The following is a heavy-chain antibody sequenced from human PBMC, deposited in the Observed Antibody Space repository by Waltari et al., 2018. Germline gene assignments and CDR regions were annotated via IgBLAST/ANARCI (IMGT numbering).Heavy chain of an antibody. D-gene: IGHD2-21*01. Sequence: QLLESGGGLVQPGGYLRLSCSDSGLSFSLFAMSWVRQAPGKGLEWVSGISNSGGNTYYADSVEGRFTISRDNSKKTLFLQMNSLRVEDTAVYYCAKDHGIAYWGQGTQVTVSS. CDR3: AKDHGIAY. V-gene: IGHV3-23*01. CDR1: GLSFSLFA. CDR2: ISNSGGNT. J-gene: IGHJ4*02.